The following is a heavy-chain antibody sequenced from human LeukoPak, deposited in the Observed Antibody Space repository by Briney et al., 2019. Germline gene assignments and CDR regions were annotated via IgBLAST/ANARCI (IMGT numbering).Heavy chain of an antibody. D-gene: IGHD3-9*01. CDR1: GFTFSSYG. V-gene: IGHV3-23*01. CDR2: ISGSGGST. J-gene: IGHJ6*03. CDR3: ASIPSTISNMDV. Sequence: GGTLRLSCAASGFTFSSYGMNWIRQAPGKGLEWVSAISGSGGSTYYADSVKGRFTISRDNSKNTLYLQMNSLRAEDTAVYYCASIPSTISNMDVWGKGTTVTISS.